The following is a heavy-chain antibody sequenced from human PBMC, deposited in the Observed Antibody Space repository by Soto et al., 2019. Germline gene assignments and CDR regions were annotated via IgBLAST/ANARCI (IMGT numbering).Heavy chain of an antibody. J-gene: IGHJ5*02. Sequence: SVKVSCKASGGTFSSYAISWVRQAPGQGLEWMGGIIPIFGTANYAQKFQGRVTITADESASTAYMELSSLRSEDTAVYYCARDRRDILTGYYTFWFDPWGQGTLVTVSS. D-gene: IGHD3-9*01. CDR1: GGTFSSYA. CDR3: ARDRRDILTGYYTFWFDP. CDR2: IIPIFGTA. V-gene: IGHV1-69*13.